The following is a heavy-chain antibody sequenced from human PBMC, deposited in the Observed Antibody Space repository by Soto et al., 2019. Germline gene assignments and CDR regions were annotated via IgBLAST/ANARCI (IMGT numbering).Heavy chain of an antibody. J-gene: IGHJ6*02. CDR2: ISAYNGNT. V-gene: IGHV1-18*01. CDR3: ARIIVVVPATTGATYEYGLDF. Sequence: ASVKVSCKAACYSFTSYGISWVRQAPGEGLEWMGWISAYNGNTNYAQKLQGRVTMTTDTSTSTAYMELRSLRSDDTAVYYCARIIVVVPATTGATYEYGLDFWGQGPTVT. CDR1: CYSFTSYG. D-gene: IGHD2-2*01.